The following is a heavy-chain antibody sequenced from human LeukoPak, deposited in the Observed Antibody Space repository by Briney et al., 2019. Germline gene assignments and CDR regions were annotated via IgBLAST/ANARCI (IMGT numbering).Heavy chain of an antibody. J-gene: IGHJ2*01. D-gene: IGHD3-16*01. CDR2: VYNSGDT. V-gene: IGHV4-59*08. CDR3: ARLKLGAYFDL. CDR1: GGSTSSDY. Sequence: SETLSLTCTVSGGSTSSDYWSWIRQSPGKGLEWAGYVYNSGDTGKNPSLKSRVTILLDTSKNQCSLKLTSVSAADTAVYYCARLKLGAYFDLWGRGTLVTVSS.